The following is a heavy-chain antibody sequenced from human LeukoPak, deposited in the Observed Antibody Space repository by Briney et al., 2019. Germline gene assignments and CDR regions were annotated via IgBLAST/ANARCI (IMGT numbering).Heavy chain of an antibody. CDR2: IYYSGST. V-gene: IGHV4-59*01. J-gene: IGHJ4*02. D-gene: IGHD3-10*01. CDR1: GGSISSYY. CDR3: ARGGSGTYLSHLRFDY. Sequence: SETLSLTCTVSGGSISSYYWSWIRQPPGKGLEWIGYIYYSGSTNYNPSLKSRVTISVDTSKNQISLKLSSVTAADTAVYYWARGGSGTYLSHLRFDYWGQGTLVTVSS.